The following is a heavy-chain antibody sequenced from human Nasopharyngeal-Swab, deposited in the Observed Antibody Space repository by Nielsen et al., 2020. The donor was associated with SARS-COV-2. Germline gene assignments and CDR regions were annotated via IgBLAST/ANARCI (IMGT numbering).Heavy chain of an antibody. Sequence: ESLKISCTASGFIFSSHWIHWVRQAPGKGLVWVSRFNTDGSSTSYADSVKGRFTVSRNNAENTVHLQMNSLRAEDTAVYYCTIDFENPAGYWGQGTLVTVSS. CDR1: GFIFSSHW. CDR3: TIDFENPAGY. V-gene: IGHV3-74*01. D-gene: IGHD2/OR15-2a*01. CDR2: FNTDGSST. J-gene: IGHJ4*02.